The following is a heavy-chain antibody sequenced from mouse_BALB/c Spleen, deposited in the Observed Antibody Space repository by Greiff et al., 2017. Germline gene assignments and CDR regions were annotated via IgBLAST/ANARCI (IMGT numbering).Heavy chain of an antibody. CDR2: IYPGNSDT. V-gene: IGHV1-5*01. Sequence: VQLQQSGTVLARPGASVKMSCKASGYTFTSYWMHWVKQRPGQGLEWIGAIYPGNSDTSYNQKFKGKAKLTAVTSTSTAYMELSSLTNEDSAVYYCTRAYYRYDEGNWFAYWGQGTLVTVSA. CDR3: TRAYYRYDEGNWFAY. D-gene: IGHD2-14*01. CDR1: GYTFTSYW. J-gene: IGHJ3*01.